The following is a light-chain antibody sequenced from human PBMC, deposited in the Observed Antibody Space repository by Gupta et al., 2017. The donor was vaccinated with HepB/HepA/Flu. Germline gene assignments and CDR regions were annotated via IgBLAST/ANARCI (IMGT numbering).Light chain of an antibody. J-gene: IGLJ1*01. CDR1: SSDVGNYNL. CDR2: EVD. CDR3: CSFAGTYTVL. Sequence: QSALTQPASVSGSPGQSITISCTGTSSDVGNYNLVSWYQQLPGKAPKLMIYEVDKRPSGVSNRVSGSKSGSTASLTISGLQAEDEAYYYCCSFAGTYTVLFGTGIKVTVL. V-gene: IGLV2-23*02.